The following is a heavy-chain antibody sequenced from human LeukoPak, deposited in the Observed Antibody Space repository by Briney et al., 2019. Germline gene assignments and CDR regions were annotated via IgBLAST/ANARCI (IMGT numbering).Heavy chain of an antibody. CDR3: ARRKVRGVLRAFDI. D-gene: IGHD3-10*01. CDR1: GGSISSYY. Sequence: TETLSLTCTVSGGSISSYYWSWIRQPPGKGLEWIGYIYTSGSTNYNPSLKSRVTISVDTSKNQFSLKLSSVTAADTAVYYCARRKVRGVLRAFDIWGQGTMVTVSS. CDR2: IYTSGST. V-gene: IGHV4-4*09. J-gene: IGHJ3*02.